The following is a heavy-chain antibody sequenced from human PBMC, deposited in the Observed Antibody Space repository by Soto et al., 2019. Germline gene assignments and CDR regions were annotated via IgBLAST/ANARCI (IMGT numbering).Heavy chain of an antibody. CDR3: ARDRCELIPFAWDR. Sequence: QVQLVQSGPEVKNPGASVKVSCKASGYTFSNYGITWVRQAPGQGLEWMGWISPYNGNTIYAQKVQGRGTRTTDTSTTTAYMEVRSLRADDTAVYYCARDRCELIPFAWDRWGQGTLVTVSS. V-gene: IGHV1-18*01. CDR2: ISPYNGNT. J-gene: IGHJ5*02. D-gene: IGHD1-26*01. CDR1: GYTFSNYG.